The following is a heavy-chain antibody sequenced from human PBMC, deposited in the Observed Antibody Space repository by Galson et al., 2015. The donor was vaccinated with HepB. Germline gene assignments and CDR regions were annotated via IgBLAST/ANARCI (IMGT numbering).Heavy chain of an antibody. V-gene: IGHV3-23*01. CDR3: AKGVNRPGYSILRDYYYGMDV. D-gene: IGHD4-11*01. Sequence: SLRLSCAASGFTFSSYAMSWVRQAPGKGLEWVSAISGSGGSTYYADSVKGRFTISRDNSKNTLYLQMNSLRAEDTAVYYCAKGVNRPGYSILRDYYYGMDVWGQGTTVTVSS. CDR1: GFTFSSYA. J-gene: IGHJ6*02. CDR2: ISGSGGST.